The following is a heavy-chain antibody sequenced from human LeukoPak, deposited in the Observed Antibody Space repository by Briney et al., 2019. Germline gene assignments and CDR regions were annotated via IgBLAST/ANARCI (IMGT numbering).Heavy chain of an antibody. CDR1: GGSISSYY. V-gene: IGHV4-59*01. CDR2: IYYSGST. D-gene: IGHD3-22*01. J-gene: IGHJ4*02. CDR3: ARVSANYYDSSGYSHFDY. Sequence: PSETLSLTCTVSGGSISSYYWSWIRQPPGKGLEWIGYIYYSGSTNYNPSLKSRVTISVDTSKNQFSLELSSVTAADTAVYYCARVSANYYDSSGYSHFDYWGQGTLVTVSS.